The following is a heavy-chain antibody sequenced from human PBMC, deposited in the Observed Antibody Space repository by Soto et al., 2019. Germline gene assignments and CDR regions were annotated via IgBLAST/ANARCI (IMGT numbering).Heavy chain of an antibody. CDR1: ALTFNTYT. CDR3: ARGLPGQWVMGVAFDI. Sequence: QVQLVESGGGVVQPGRSLRLSCAASALTFNTYTIHWVRQDPGQGLEWVALISDDIRNKYYADSVKGRFTISRDTSKNTVYLQMNNLRPEDTALYHCARGLPGQWVMGVAFDIWGQGTMVTVSS. D-gene: IGHD3-16*01. V-gene: IGHV3-30*04. J-gene: IGHJ3*02. CDR2: ISDDIRNK.